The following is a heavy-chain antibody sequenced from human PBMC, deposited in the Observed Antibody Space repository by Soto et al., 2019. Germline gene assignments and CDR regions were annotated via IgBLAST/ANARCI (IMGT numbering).Heavy chain of an antibody. Sequence: SETLSLTCSVSGASISSRDYYWGWIRQTPGKGLGWIGNIDYNGVTYYNPSLKSRVTVSKDTYKNQFSLKVASVTAADTAIYYCGRVMIGTSRHTDSDYWGQGTQVTVSS. D-gene: IGHD2-2*01. J-gene: IGHJ4*02. CDR2: IDYNGVT. V-gene: IGHV4-39*01. CDR1: GASISSRDYY. CDR3: GRVMIGTSRHTDSDY.